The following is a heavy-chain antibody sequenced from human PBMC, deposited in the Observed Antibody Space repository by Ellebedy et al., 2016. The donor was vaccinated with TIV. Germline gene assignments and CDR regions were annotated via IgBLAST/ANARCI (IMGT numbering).Heavy chain of an antibody. CDR3: ARNSGTYWGEDY. CDR1: GFTFSSYS. CDR2: ISSSISTI. V-gene: IGHV3-48*02. Sequence: GESLKISCAASGFTFSSYSMNWVRQAPGKGLEWVSYISSSISTIYYADSVKGRFTISRDNAKNSLYLQMNSLRDEDTAVYYCARNSGTYWGEDYWGQGTLVTVSP. D-gene: IGHD1-26*01. J-gene: IGHJ4*02.